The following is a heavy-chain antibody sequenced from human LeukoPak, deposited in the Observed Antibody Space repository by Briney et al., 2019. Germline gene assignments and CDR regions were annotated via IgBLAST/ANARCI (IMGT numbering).Heavy chain of an antibody. CDR3: ARGLGYCSGGTCSFDP. CDR2: INTNTGNP. V-gene: IGHV7-4-1*02. J-gene: IGHJ5*02. Sequence: GDSVKVSCKASGYTFTTYHAMNWVLQAPGQGLEWMVWINTNTGNPTYAQGFTGRFVFSLDTSVSTAYLQISSLKAEDTAVYYCARGLGYCSGGTCSFDPWGQGTLVTVSS. CDR1: GYTFTTYHA. D-gene: IGHD2-15*01.